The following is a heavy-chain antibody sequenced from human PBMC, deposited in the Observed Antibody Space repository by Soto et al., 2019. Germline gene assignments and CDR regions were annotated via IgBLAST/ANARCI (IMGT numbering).Heavy chain of an antibody. J-gene: IGHJ6*02. Sequence: PGGSLRLSCAASGFTFSGSAMHWVRQASGKGLEWVGRIRSKANSYATAYAASVKGRFTISRDDSKNTAYLQMNSLKTEDTAVYYCTRHSPSTSRTIFGVVIIEDYGMDVWGQGTTVTVSS. V-gene: IGHV3-73*01. CDR3: TRHSPSTSRTIFGVVIIEDYGMDV. CDR2: IRSKANSYAT. D-gene: IGHD3-3*01. CDR1: GFTFSGSA.